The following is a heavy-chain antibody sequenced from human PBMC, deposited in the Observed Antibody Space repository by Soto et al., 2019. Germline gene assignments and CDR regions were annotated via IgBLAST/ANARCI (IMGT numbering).Heavy chain of an antibody. CDR1: GYSFTSYW. Sequence: GESLKISCKGSGYSFTSYWIGWVRQMPGKGLEWMGIIYPGDSDTRYSPSFQGQVTISADKSISTAYLQWSSLKVSDTAMYYCGRLDTQTISSPDVWDQETSVTVSS. CDR2: IYPGDSDT. CDR3: GRLDTQTISSPDV. D-gene: IGHD6-6*01. J-gene: IGHJ6*02. V-gene: IGHV5-51*01.